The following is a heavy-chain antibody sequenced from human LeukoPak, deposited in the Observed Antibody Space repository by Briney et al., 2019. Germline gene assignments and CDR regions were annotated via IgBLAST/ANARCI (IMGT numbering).Heavy chain of an antibody. CDR2: AIYTGST. Sequence: PSETLSLTCTVSGGSISSSYWTWIRQTPGKGLEWIGFAIYTGSTHYNPSLKSRVTASVDTSKNQFSLRLQSVTAADSAVYYCATIGAKYSSSDAFDIWGHGTMVTVSS. CDR1: GGSISSSY. CDR3: ATIGAKYSSSDAFDI. J-gene: IGHJ3*02. V-gene: IGHV4-59*03. D-gene: IGHD4/OR15-4a*01.